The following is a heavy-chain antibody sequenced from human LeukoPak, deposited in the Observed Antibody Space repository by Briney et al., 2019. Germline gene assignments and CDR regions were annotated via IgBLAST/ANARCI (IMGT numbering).Heavy chain of an antibody. D-gene: IGHD5-18*01. J-gene: IGHJ3*02. Sequence: LSLTCTVSGGSISSGDYYWSWIRQHPGKGLEWIGYIYYSGSTYYNPSLKSRVTISVETSKNQFSLKLSSVTAADTAVYYCARAHSLGYGAFDIWGQGTMVTVSS. CDR3: ARAHSLGYGAFDI. CDR2: IYYSGST. CDR1: GGSISSGDYY. V-gene: IGHV4-31*03.